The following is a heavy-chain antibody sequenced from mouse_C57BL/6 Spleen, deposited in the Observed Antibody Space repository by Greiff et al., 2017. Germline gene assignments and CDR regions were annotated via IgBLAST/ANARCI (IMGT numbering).Heavy chain of an antibody. D-gene: IGHD1-1*01. J-gene: IGHJ3*01. V-gene: IGHV3-6*01. CDR1: GYSITSGYY. Sequence: ESGPGLVKPSQSLSLTCSVTGYSITSGYYWNWIRQFPGNKLEWMGYISYDGSNNYNPSLKNRISITRDTSKNQFFLKLNSVTTEDTATYYCARDYGSSSAWFAYWGQGTLVTVSA. CDR3: ARDYGSSSAWFAY. CDR2: ISYDGSN.